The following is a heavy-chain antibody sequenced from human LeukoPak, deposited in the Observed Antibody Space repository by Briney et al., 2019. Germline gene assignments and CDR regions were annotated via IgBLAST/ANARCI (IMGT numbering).Heavy chain of an antibody. CDR2: IYYSGST. J-gene: IGHJ6*03. V-gene: IGHV4-39*01. D-gene: IGHD3-16*01. Sequence: TSETLSLTCTVSGGSISSSGYYWGWIRQPPGKGLEWIGSIYYSGSTYYNPSLKSRVTISVDTSKNQFSLKLSSVTAADTAVYYCARVGGSYYYYYYMDVWGKGTTVTVSS. CDR3: ARVGGSYYYYYYMDV. CDR1: GGSISSSGYY.